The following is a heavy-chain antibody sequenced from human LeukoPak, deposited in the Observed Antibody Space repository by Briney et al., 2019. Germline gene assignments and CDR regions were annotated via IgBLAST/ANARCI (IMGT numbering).Heavy chain of an antibody. CDR1: GGSISSGDYY. J-gene: IGHJ4*02. Sequence: PSQTLSLTCTVSGGSISSGDYYWSWIRQPPGKGLEWIGYIYYSGSTNYNPSLKSRVTISVDTSKNQFSLKLSSVTAADTAVYYCARGDGDTMVPGGYWGQGTLVTVSS. V-gene: IGHV4-61*08. CDR3: ARGDGDTMVPGGY. CDR2: IYYSGST. D-gene: IGHD3-10*01.